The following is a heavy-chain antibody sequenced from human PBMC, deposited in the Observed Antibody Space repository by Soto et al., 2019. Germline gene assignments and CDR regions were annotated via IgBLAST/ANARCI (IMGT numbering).Heavy chain of an antibody. J-gene: IGHJ6*02. CDR2: IVVGSGNT. CDR1: GFTFTSSA. V-gene: IGHV1-58*01. Sequence: SVKVSCKASGFTFTSSAVQWVRQARGQRLEWIGWIVVGSGNTNYAQKFQERVTITRDMSTSTAYMELSSLRSEDTAVYYCAAATYYYDAYYYYGMDVWGQGTTVTVSS. CDR3: AAATYYYDAYYYYGMDV. D-gene: IGHD3-22*01.